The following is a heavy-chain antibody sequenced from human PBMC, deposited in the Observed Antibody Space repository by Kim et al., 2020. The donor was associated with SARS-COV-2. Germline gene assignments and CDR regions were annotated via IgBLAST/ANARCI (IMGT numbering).Heavy chain of an antibody. J-gene: IGHJ4*02. D-gene: IGHD6-19*01. CDR1: GFTFSSYS. Sequence: GGSLRLSCAASGFTFSSYSMNWVRQAPGKGLEWISSISSSGSYIYYADSMKGRFTISRDNARASLYLQMNSLRAEDTAVYYCARVLTSGWSYCDDWGQG. V-gene: IGHV3-21*01. CDR3: ARVLTSGWSYCDD. CDR2: ISSSGSYI.